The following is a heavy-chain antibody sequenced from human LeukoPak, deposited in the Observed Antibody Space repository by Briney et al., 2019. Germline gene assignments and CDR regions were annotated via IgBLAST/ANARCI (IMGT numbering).Heavy chain of an antibody. V-gene: IGHV4-39*01. D-gene: IGHD3-16*01. Sequence: SSETLSLTCTVSGGSISSSSYYWGWIRQPPGKGLEWLGSIYYSGSTYYNPSLKSRVTISVDTSKNQFSLKLSSVTAADTAVYYCVGVGGHQARLYYYYMDVWGKGTTVTISS. CDR2: IYYSGST. CDR3: VGVGGHQARLYYYYMDV. CDR1: GGSISSSSYY. J-gene: IGHJ6*03.